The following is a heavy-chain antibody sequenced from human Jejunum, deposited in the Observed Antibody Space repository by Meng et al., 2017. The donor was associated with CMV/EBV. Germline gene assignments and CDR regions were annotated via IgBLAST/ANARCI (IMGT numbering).Heavy chain of an antibody. Sequence: FRTFTMGWVRQAPGKGLEWVSTFDVNGGGATLYTDSVKGRFTISRDTSENTLYLQMNSLRVDDTALYYCAKGVTSGSPYRAFDLLGQGTKVTVSS. CDR1: FRTFT. CDR3: AKGVTSGSPYRAFDL. CDR2: FDVNGGGAT. D-gene: IGHD3-22*01. J-gene: IGHJ3*01. V-gene: IGHV3-23*01.